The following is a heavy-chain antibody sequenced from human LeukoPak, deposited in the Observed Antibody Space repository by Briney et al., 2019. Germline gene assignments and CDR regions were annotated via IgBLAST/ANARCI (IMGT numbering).Heavy chain of an antibody. Sequence: GGSLRLSCAASGFTFSSYTMNWVRQAPGKGLEWVSAISSSSSYIYYADSVKGRFTISRHNAKRSLYLQMNGLRVEDTAVYYCATSWYNWNFDSWGQGTLVTVSS. CDR1: GFTFSSYT. CDR3: ATSWYNWNFDS. J-gene: IGHJ5*01. CDR2: ISSSSSYI. V-gene: IGHV3-21*01. D-gene: IGHD1-20*01.